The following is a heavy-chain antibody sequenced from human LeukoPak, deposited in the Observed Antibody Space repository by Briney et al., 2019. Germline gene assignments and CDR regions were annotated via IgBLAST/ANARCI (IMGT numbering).Heavy chain of an antibody. CDR2: ISSSSSTI. CDR3: ARDPNRKTGTPYYYYYYMDV. Sequence: GGSLRLSCAASGFTFSSYSMNWVRQAPGKGLEWVSYISSSSSTIYYADSVKGRFTISRDNAKNSLYLQMNSLRAEDTAVYYCARDPNRKTGTPYYYYYYMDVWGKGTTVTVSS. D-gene: IGHD1-1*01. V-gene: IGHV3-48*01. CDR1: GFTFSSYS. J-gene: IGHJ6*03.